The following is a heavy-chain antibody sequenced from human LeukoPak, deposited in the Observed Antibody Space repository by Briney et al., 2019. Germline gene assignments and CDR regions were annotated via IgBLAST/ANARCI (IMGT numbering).Heavy chain of an antibody. Sequence: SETLSLTCTVSGGSISSYYWSWIRQPPGKGLEWIGYIYYSGSTNYNPSLKSRVTISVDTSKNQFSLKLSSVTAADTAVYYCARGYSSGRVDYWGQGTLVTVSS. CDR1: GGSISSYY. D-gene: IGHD6-19*01. V-gene: IGHV4-59*08. J-gene: IGHJ4*02. CDR2: IYYSGST. CDR3: ARGYSSGRVDY.